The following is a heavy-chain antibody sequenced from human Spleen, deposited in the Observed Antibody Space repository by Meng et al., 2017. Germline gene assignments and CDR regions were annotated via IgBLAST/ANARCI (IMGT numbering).Heavy chain of an antibody. CDR2: ISSGGIQ. J-gene: IGHJ4*02. CDR1: GFTFSDYA. Sequence: EVQLLESGGGLVQPGGSLGLSCAASGFTFSDYAMSWVRQAPGKGPEWVSVISSGGIQSYADSVKGRFTISRDNYKNTLYLQMNSLRAEDTAVYYCARDANHYPDYWGQGTLVTVSS. CDR3: ARDANHYPDY. V-gene: IGHV3-23*01.